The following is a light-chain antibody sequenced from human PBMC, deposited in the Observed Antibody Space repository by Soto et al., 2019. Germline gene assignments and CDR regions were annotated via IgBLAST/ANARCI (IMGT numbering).Light chain of an antibody. CDR3: QSYDSSLSGYV. CDR2: GNS. V-gene: IGLV1-40*01. Sequence: QSVLTQPPSVSGAPGQRVTISCTGSSSNIGAGYDVHWYRQLPGTAPKLLIYGNSNRPSGVPDRFSGSKSGTSASLAITGLQAEDEAHYYCQSYDSSLSGYVFGTGTKVTVL. CDR1: SSNIGAGYD. J-gene: IGLJ1*01.